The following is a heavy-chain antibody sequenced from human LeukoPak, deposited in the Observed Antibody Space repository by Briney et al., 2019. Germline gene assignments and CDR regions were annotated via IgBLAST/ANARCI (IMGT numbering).Heavy chain of an antibody. V-gene: IGHV4-39*01. D-gene: IGHD5-18*01. CDR3: ARCPTAMVSFDY. CDR1: GGSINSSSSYY. Sequence: PSETLSLTCAVSGGSINSSSSYYWGWIRQPPGKGLEWIGSIYYSGSTYYNPSLKSRVTISVDTSKNQFSLRLSFVTAADTAVYYCARCPTAMVSFDYWGQGTLVTVSS. J-gene: IGHJ4*02. CDR2: IYYSGST.